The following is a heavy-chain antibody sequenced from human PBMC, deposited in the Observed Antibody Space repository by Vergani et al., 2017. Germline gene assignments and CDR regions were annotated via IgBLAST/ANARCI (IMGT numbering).Heavy chain of an antibody. J-gene: IGHJ4*02. D-gene: IGHD3-10*01. CDR2: LYYSGST. Sequence: QVQLQESGPGLVKPSQTLSLTCTVSGGSISSGGYYLSWIRQHPGKGLEWVGYLYYSGSTYYNQSLKSRATISVDTSKNQFSLKLSSVTAADTAVYYCAGVEPEITMVRGVIFDYWGQGTLVTVSA. V-gene: IGHV4-31*03. CDR3: AGVEPEITMVRGVIFDY. CDR1: GGSISSGGYY.